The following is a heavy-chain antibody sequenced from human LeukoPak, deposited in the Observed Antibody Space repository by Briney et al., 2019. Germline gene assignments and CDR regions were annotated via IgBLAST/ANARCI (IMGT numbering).Heavy chain of an antibody. Sequence: KPSETLSLTCTVSGGSIRSFYWSWIRQPPGKGLEWIGHIYYSGSTNFNPSLESRVTISVDTSKNQFSLKLNSVTTADTAVYFCTRGQLGVYWYFDLWGRGTLVTVSS. D-gene: IGHD7-27*01. V-gene: IGHV4-59*01. CDR1: GGSIRSFY. J-gene: IGHJ2*01. CDR3: TRGQLGVYWYFDL. CDR2: IYYSGST.